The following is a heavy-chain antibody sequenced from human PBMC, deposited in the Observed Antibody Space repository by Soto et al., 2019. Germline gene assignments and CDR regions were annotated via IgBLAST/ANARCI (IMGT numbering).Heavy chain of an antibody. D-gene: IGHD3-3*01. CDR1: GGSFSAYS. J-gene: IGHJ6*02. Sequence: SETLSLTCGVYGGSFSAYSWTWLRQSPGKGLEWIGEITHGGSTDYNPALKSRLVMSVDTSKNQFSLRVTSVTAADAAVYFCTRARFDSWSHIYYGLDVWGQGTTVTVSS. CDR2: ITHGGST. V-gene: IGHV4-34*01. CDR3: TRARFDSWSHIYYGLDV.